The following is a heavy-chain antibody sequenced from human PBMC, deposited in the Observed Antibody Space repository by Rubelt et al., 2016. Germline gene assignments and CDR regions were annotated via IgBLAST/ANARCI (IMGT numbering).Heavy chain of an antibody. J-gene: IGHJ4*02. D-gene: IGHD3-22*01. Sequence: SGGGLVQPGGSLRLSCAVSGFTFSTTHMNWVRQAPGKGLEWVSYIGTRPDIIYYADSVKGRFTIFRDNAKNSLYLHMNSLRAEDTAVYYCATRRSDYYDSSALDYWGQGTLVTVSS. CDR1: GFTFSTTH. CDR3: ATRRSDYYDSSALDY. CDR2: IGTRPDII. V-gene: IGHV3-48*04.